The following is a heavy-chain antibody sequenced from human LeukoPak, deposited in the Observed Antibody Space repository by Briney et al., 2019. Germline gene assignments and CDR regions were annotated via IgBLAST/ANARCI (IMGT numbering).Heavy chain of an antibody. CDR2: ISGSGSTT. V-gene: IGHV3-23*01. D-gene: IGHD2-15*01. CDR1: GFIFSNYG. CDR3: ASRDPCSGGTCYGLQY. J-gene: IGHJ4*02. Sequence: GGSLRLSCAASGFIFSNYGMHWVRQAPGKGLEWVSVISGSGSTTYYADSVKGRFTISRDNSKNTLYLQMNSLRAEDTAVYYCASRDPCSGGTCYGLQYWGQGTLATVS.